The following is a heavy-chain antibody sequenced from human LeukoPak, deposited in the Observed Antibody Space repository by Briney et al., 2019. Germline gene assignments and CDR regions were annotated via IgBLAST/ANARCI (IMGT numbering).Heavy chain of an antibody. D-gene: IGHD2-2*01. Sequence: SQTLSLTCSVSGGAVKSPDSYWSWIRQPPGEGPEWIGNVYYIGTTTYNSSLKSRAAISIDTSKNQFSLDMTSVTAADTAVYYCARNTSWSPWFHPWAHGILVTVSS. J-gene: IGHJ5*02. CDR1: GGAVKSPDSY. CDR3: ARNTSWSPWFHP. CDR2: VYYIGTT. V-gene: IGHV4-61*08.